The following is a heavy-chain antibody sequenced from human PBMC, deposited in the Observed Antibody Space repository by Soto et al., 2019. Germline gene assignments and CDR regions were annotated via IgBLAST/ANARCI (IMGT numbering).Heavy chain of an antibody. Sequence: SVTMCVTWAVDGGNFIDYYWSWISKTTGKGLEWIGEINHSGSTNYNPSLKSRVTISVDTSKNQFSLKLSSVTAADTAVYYCATHIVVVVAAKENWFDPWGQGTLVTVSS. CDR1: GGNFIDYY. D-gene: IGHD2-15*01. CDR3: ATHIVVVVAAKENWFDP. V-gene: IGHV4-34*08. CDR2: INHSGST. J-gene: IGHJ5*02.